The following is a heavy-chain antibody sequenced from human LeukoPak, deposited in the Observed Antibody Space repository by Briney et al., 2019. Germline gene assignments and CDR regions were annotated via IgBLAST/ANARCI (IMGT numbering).Heavy chain of an antibody. CDR1: GFTFTNFA. J-gene: IGHJ4*02. V-gene: IGHV3-23*01. CDR2: ISSNGVKT. D-gene: IGHD2-2*01. CDR3: VKDTIVVVPASMRFDF. Sequence: GGSLRLSCAASGFTFTNFAMTWVRQAPGKGLEWVSTISSNGVKTYYADSVKGRFTISRDTSKNTLYLQMSSLRAEDTAVYYCVKDTIVVVPASMRFDFRGQGTLVTVSS.